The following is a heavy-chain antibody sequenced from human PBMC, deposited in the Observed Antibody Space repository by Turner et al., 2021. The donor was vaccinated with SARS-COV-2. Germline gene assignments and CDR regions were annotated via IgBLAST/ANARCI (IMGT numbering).Heavy chain of an antibody. CDR3: ARSVSWLQSLTVDY. D-gene: IGHD5-12*01. V-gene: IGHV1-2*02. J-gene: IGHJ4*02. CDR2: INPNSGGT. CDR1: GYTFAGYY. Sequence: QVQLVQSGAEVKKPGAPVKVSCKASGYTFAGYYIHWVRQAPGQGLKWMVWINPNSGGTNYAQRFQGRVTMTGDTSISTAYMELSTLRSDDTAVYYCARSVSWLQSLTVDYWGQGTLVTVSS.